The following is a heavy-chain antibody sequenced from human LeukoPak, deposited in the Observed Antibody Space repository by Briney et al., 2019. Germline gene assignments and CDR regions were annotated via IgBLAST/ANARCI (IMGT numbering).Heavy chain of an antibody. CDR2: IIPMFGRT. CDR1: GGTFSGSG. CDR3: ARVAYDSSGFIDY. D-gene: IGHD3-22*01. J-gene: IGHJ4*02. Sequence: SVKVSCKASGGTFSGSGITWVRQAPGQGLEWMGAIIPMFGRTNYAEKFQGRVTITADDSMTIVYLELNSLKPEDAATYYCARVAYDSSGFIDYWGQGSLVAVSS. V-gene: IGHV1-69*13.